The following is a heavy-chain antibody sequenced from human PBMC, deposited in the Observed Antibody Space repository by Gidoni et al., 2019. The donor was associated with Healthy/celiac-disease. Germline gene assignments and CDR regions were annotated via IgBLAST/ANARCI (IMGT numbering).Heavy chain of an antibody. CDR2: FVPEDGET. D-gene: IGHD2-15*01. Sequence: QVQLVQSGAEVKKPGASVKVSCKVFGYNLTELSMHWVRQAPGKGLEWMGGFVPEDGETIEAQKFQGRVTMNEDTSTDTAYMELSSLRSEDTAVYYCATSLVVAADYWGQGTLVTVSS. CDR1: GYNLTELS. CDR3: ATSLVVAADY. V-gene: IGHV1-24*01. J-gene: IGHJ4*02.